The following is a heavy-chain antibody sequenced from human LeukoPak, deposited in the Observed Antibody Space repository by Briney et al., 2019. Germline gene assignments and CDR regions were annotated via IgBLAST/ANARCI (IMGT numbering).Heavy chain of an antibody. J-gene: IGHJ3*02. V-gene: IGHV4-34*01. CDR2: INHGGGT. Sequence: PSETLSLTCAVYGGSFSDYFWNWIRQPPGKGLEWIGEINHGGGTRYNPSLKSRATISVDTSKKQFSLKLSSVTAADTAVYYCARDSDMLTGNDAFDIWGQGTMVTVSS. CDR3: ARDSDMLTGNDAFDI. D-gene: IGHD3-9*01. CDR1: GGSFSDYF.